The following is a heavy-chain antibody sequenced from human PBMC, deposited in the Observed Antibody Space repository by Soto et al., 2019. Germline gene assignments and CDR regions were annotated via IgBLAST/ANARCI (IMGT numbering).Heavy chain of an antibody. V-gene: IGHV4-61*01. CDR1: GAPVSSETHF. CDR3: AREDMSGTYYFDY. CDR2: MYYSGIT. D-gene: IGHD1-26*01. Sequence: ETLSLTCTVSGAPVSSETHFWTWIRQPPGKGLEWIGYMYYSGITNSNPALKSRVTLSVDRSRNQFSLSLNSVTAADTAVYYCAREDMSGTYYFDYWGPGIQVTVSS. J-gene: IGHJ4*02.